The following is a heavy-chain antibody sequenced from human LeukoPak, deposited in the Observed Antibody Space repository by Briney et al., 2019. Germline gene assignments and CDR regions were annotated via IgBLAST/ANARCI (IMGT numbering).Heavy chain of an antibody. Sequence: ASVKVSCKASGFTFTSYAMHWVRQAPGQRLEWMGWINPGNGNTKYSQKFQGRVTITRDTSASTTYMELSSLRSEDTAVYYCARGYSPSHIYNWFDPWGQGTLVTVSS. CDR3: ARGYSPSHIYNWFDP. V-gene: IGHV1-3*01. CDR1: GFTFTSYA. D-gene: IGHD2-2*02. CDR2: INPGNGNT. J-gene: IGHJ5*02.